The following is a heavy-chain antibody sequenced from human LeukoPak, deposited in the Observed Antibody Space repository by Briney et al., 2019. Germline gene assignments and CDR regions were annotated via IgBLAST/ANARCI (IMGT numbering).Heavy chain of an antibody. D-gene: IGHD5-18*01. V-gene: IGHV4-59*08. CDR1: GASISSYY. CDR3: ARHLRIQLWPRTFDY. J-gene: IGHJ4*02. CDR2: ISYRGIT. Sequence: SETLSLTCTVSGASISSYYWSWIRQPPGKGLEWIGYISYRGITNYNPSLKSRVTISADTSKNQFSLKLSSVTAADTAVYYCARHLRIQLWPRTFDYWGQGTLVTVSS.